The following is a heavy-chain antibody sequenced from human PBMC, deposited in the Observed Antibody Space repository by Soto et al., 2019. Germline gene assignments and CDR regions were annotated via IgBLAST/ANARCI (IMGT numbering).Heavy chain of an antibody. CDR2: MNPNTGNT. CDR3: ARGGWRPPFDF. J-gene: IGHJ4*02. Sequence: QVQLVQAGADMKKPGASVKVSCKASGYTFTHYDINWVRQATGQGLAWMGWMNPNTGNTGFAQKFQDRGTMTRNNSISTAYMELSSLGSEDTARYFCARGGWRPPFDFWGQGTPVTVSS. D-gene: IGHD2-15*01. V-gene: IGHV1-8*01. CDR1: GYTFTHYD.